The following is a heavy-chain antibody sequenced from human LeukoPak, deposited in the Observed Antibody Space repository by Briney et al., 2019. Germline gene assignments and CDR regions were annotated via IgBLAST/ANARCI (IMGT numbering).Heavy chain of an antibody. CDR1: GYSISSGYY. CDR2: IYYSGST. J-gene: IGHJ3*02. V-gene: IGHV4-38-2*02. D-gene: IGHD4-23*01. Sequence: SETLSLTCTVSGYSISSGYYWGWIRQPPGKGLEWIGSIYYSGSTYYNPSLKSRVTISVDTSKNQFSLKLSSVTAADTAVYYCARDGYGGNSDAFDIWGQGTMVTVSS. CDR3: ARDGYGGNSDAFDI.